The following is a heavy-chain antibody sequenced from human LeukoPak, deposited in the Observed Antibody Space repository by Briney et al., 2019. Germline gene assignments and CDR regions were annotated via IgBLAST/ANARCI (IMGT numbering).Heavy chain of an antibody. V-gene: IGHV3-23*01. Sequence: GGSLRLSCEASGFTFSSYEMSWVRQAPGKGLEWVSAISGSGGSTYYADSVKGRFTISRDNSKNTLYLQMNSLRAEDTAVYYCAKDMVLWFGEYDYWGQGTLVTVSS. CDR3: AKDMVLWFGEYDY. CDR2: ISGSGGST. D-gene: IGHD3-10*01. J-gene: IGHJ4*02. CDR1: GFTFSSYE.